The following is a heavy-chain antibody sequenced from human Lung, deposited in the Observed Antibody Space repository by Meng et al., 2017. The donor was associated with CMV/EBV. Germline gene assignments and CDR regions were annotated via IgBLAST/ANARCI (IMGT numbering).Heavy chain of an antibody. CDR3: ARRRIGYCSSTSCLNFDY. V-gene: IGHV4-34*01. J-gene: IGHJ4*02. D-gene: IGHD2-2*01. Sequence: SXTLSLXCAVYGGSFSGYYWSWIRQPPGKGLEWIGEINHSGSTNYNPSLKSRVTISVDTSKNQFSLKLSSVTAADTAVYYCARRRIGYCSSTSCLNFDYWGQGTXVTVSS. CDR2: INHSGST. CDR1: GGSFSGYY.